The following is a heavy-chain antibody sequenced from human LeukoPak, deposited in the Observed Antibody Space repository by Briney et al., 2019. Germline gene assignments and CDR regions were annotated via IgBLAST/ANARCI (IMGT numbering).Heavy chain of an antibody. J-gene: IGHJ2*01. V-gene: IGHV5-51*01. CDR2: SYPGDSDT. CDR3: ARPSWGSWAWYFDL. D-gene: IGHD7-27*01. Sequence: GESLKISCKGSGYSFTIYWIGWVRQMPGKGLDWMGISYPGDSDTRYSPSFQGQVTISADKSISTAHLQWSRLKASDTAMYYCARPSWGSWAWYFDLWGRGTLVTVSS. CDR1: GYSFTIYW.